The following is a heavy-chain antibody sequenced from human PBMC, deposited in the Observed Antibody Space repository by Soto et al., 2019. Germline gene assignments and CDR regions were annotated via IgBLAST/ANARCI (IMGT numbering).Heavy chain of an antibody. CDR1: GGSMNAHF. Sequence: PSETLSLTCTVSGGSMNAHFWSWIRQSPGKGLEWIGYVYYSGSTKYNPSLKSRVTISVDTSKNQFSLKLSSVTAADTAVYYCARGYYDSNGQSNTFDIWGQGTMVTVSS. V-gene: IGHV4-59*11. CDR3: ARGYYDSNGQSNTFDI. CDR2: VYYSGST. D-gene: IGHD3-22*01. J-gene: IGHJ3*02.